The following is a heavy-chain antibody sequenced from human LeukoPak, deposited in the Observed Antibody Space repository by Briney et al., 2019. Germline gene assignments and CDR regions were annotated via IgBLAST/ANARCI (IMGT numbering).Heavy chain of an antibody. V-gene: IGHV3-21*01. D-gene: IGHD2-15*01. J-gene: IGHJ5*02. CDR1: GFTFSSFA. CDR3: AKARLDLSVVYNWFDP. Sequence: GGSLRLSCAASGFTFSSFAMNWVRQAPGKGLEWLSSISSRSSHIYYADSVKGRFTISRDNAKKSLYLHMNSLRAEDTAVYYCAKARLDLSVVYNWFDPWGQGTLVTVSS. CDR2: ISSRSSHI.